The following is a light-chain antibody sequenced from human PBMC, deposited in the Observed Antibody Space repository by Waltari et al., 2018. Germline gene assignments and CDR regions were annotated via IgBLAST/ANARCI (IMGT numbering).Light chain of an antibody. J-gene: IGLJ2*01. CDR1: KLRDEN. CDR3: QAWDISTVV. V-gene: IGLV3-1*01. Sequence: SFDLTQPPSVSVSPGQTATITCSGHKLRDENACWFHQRPGQSPVLGIYQDTKRPPGILERFSGSNSGNTATLTITGTQAMDEGDYYCQAWDISTVVFGGGTKLTVL. CDR2: QDT.